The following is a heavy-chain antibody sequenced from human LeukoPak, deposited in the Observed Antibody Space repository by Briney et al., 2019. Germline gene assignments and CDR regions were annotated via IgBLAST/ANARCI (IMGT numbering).Heavy chain of an antibody. CDR3: ARDHDYYYDSSAWAFDI. CDR1: GGSVSSSRYY. J-gene: IGHJ3*02. V-gene: IGHV4-39*07. D-gene: IGHD3-22*01. Sequence: PSETLSLTCTVSGGSVSSSRYYWGWIRQPPGKRLEWIGNIFYSGSTYYNPSLKSRVTISVDTSKNQFSLKLNSVTAADTAVYYCARDHDYYYDSSAWAFDIWGQGTMDTVSS. CDR2: IFYSGST.